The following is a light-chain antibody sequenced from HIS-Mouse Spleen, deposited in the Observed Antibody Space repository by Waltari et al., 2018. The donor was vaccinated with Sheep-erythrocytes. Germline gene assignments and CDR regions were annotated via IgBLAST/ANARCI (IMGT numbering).Light chain of an antibody. Sequence: DIQMTQSPSSLSASVGDRVTITCQASQYISNYLNWYQQTPGKAPKLLIYDASNLETGVPSRFSGSGSGTDFTFTISSLQPEDIATYYCQQYDNLLALTFGGGTKVEIK. J-gene: IGKJ4*01. CDR2: DAS. CDR1: QYISNY. V-gene: IGKV1-33*01. CDR3: QQYDNLLALT.